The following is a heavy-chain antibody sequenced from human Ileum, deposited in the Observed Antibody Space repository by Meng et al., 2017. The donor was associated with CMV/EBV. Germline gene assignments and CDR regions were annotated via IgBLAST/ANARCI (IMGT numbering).Heavy chain of an antibody. CDR3: ARDSEFWSGFDF. Sequence: GGSLRLSCVASGFTFNGYSMHWVRQAPGKGLEWVATVSYDGSSQYYGESVRGPFTISRDNTKNSIYLQMNTLRAEDSAIYYCARDSEFWSGFDFWGQGTLVTVAS. CDR2: VSYDGSSQ. D-gene: IGHD3-3*01. V-gene: IGHV3-30*07. CDR1: GFTFNGYS. J-gene: IGHJ4*02.